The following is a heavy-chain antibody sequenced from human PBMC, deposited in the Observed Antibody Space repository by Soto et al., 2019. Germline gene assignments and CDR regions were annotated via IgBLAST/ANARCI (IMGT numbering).Heavy chain of an antibody. CDR2: IKSKTDGGTT. CDR3: TTVNSGYDLYYFDY. V-gene: IGHV3-15*01. D-gene: IGHD5-12*01. Sequence: GGSLRLSCAASGFTFSNAWMSWVRQAPGKGLEWVGRIKSKTDGGTTDYAAPVKGRFTISRDDSKNTLYLQMNSLKTEDTAVYYCTTVNSGYDLYYFDYWGQGTLVTVSS. CDR1: GFTFSNAW. J-gene: IGHJ4*02.